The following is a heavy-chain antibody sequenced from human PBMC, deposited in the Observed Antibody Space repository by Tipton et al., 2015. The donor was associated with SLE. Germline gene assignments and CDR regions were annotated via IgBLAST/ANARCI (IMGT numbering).Heavy chain of an antibody. J-gene: IGHJ2*01. CDR2: ISYDGSNK. CDR1: GFTFSSYA. V-gene: IGHV3-30*04. Sequence: SLRLSCAASGFTFSSYAMHWVRQAPGKGLEWVAVISYDGSNKYYADSVKGRFTISRDNSKNTLYLQMNSLRAEDTAVYYCARGSTVTHWYFDLWGRGTLVTVSS. CDR3: ARGSTVTHWYFDL. D-gene: IGHD4-17*01.